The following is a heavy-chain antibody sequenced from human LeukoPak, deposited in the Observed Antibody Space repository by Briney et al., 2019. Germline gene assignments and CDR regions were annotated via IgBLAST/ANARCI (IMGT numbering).Heavy chain of an antibody. V-gene: IGHV3-49*04. Sequence: GGSLRLSCAASGFTFNRYWMSWVRQPPGKGLEWVGFITSKPYGEATHYAASVSGRFTFSRDDSKSVAYLQMNSLKTEDTAVYYCVRHDGMILPVWGQGTLVTVSS. J-gene: IGHJ4*02. D-gene: IGHD3/OR15-3a*01. CDR1: GFTFNRYW. CDR3: VRHDGMILPV. CDR2: ITSKPYGEAT.